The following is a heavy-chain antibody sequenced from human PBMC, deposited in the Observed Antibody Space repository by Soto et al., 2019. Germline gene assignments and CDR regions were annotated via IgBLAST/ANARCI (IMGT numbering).Heavy chain of an antibody. V-gene: IGHV3-23*01. CDR2: ISGSGDRT. Sequence: EVQLLESGGGLVQPGGSLRLSCAASGFTFSSYAVSWVRQAPGKGREWVSVISGSGDRTYYSDSVKGRCTISRDNTKNTLYLQMNSLRAEDTAVYYCSRRSSGWYFDYWGQGTLVTVSS. CDR1: GFTFSSYA. J-gene: IGHJ4*02. D-gene: IGHD6-19*01. CDR3: SRRSSGWYFDY.